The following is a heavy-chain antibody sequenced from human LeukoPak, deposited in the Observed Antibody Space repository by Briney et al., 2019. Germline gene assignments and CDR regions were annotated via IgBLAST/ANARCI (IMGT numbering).Heavy chain of an antibody. V-gene: IGHV3-30*02. J-gene: IGHJ4*02. Sequence: PGGSLRLSCAASGFSFNTYGMHWVRQTPGKGLEWVAFIRYDGSNKFYADSVKGRFTISRDNSKNTLYLQMNSLRTEDTAVDYCARGPSGYHNTGGQGTLVTVSS. CDR1: GFSFNTYG. CDR2: IRYDGSNK. D-gene: IGHD5-12*01. CDR3: ARGPSGYHNT.